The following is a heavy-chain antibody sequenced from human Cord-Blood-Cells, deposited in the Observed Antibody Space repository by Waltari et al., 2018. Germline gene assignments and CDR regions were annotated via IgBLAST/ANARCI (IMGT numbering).Heavy chain of an antibody. V-gene: IGHV3-53*01. CDR1: GFTVSSNS. J-gene: IGHJ4*02. Sequence: EVQLVESGGGLIQPGASLSLPWAASGFTVSSNSLSFVCQAPVKGLEWVSVIYSGGSTYYADSVKGRFTISRDNSKNTLYLQMNSLRAEDTAVYYCARGPGIAAAGTFDYWGQGTLVTVSS. CDR2: IYSGGST. CDR3: ARGPGIAAAGTFDY. D-gene: IGHD6-13*01.